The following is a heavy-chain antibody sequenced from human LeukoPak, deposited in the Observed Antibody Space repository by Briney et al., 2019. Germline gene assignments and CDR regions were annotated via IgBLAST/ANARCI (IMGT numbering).Heavy chain of an antibody. CDR1: GFTFSTKW. CDR3: ARDYSSGRDF. CDR2: INQDGSDQ. Sequence: GGSLRLSCAASGFTFSTKWMSWVRQAPGKGLEWVATINQDGSDQYYVDSVKGRFTIPRDNAKNSLDLQMNRLRAEDTAVYYCARDYSSGRDFWGQGTLVTVSS. V-gene: IGHV3-7*04. D-gene: IGHD3-22*01. J-gene: IGHJ4*02.